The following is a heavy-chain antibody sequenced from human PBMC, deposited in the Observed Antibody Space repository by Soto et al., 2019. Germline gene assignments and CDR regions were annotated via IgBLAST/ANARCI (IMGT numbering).Heavy chain of an antibody. J-gene: IGHJ4*02. CDR2: ISYDGSNK. V-gene: IGHV3-30-3*01. D-gene: IGHD5-18*01. CDR1: GFTFSSYA. Sequence: QVRLVESGGGVVQPGRSLRLSCAASGFTFSSYAMHWVRQAPGKGLEWVAVISYDGSNKYYADSVKGRFTISRDNSKNTLYLQMNSLRAEDTAVYYCAGGDVDTAMVRLDYWGQGTLVTVSS. CDR3: AGGDVDTAMVRLDY.